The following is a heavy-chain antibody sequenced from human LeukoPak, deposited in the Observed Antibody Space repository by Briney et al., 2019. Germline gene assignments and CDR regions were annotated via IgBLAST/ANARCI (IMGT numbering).Heavy chain of an antibody. D-gene: IGHD2-2*01. CDR3: ARGFRESARPAAIRLIPVYMDV. CDR2: IYYSGST. Sequence: PSETLSLTCTVSGDSISSTNYYWGWIRQPPGKGLEWIGSIYYSGSTNYNPSLKSRVTISVDTSKNQFSLKLSSVTAADTAVYYCARGFRESARPAAIRLIPVYMDVWGKGTTVTVSS. CDR1: GDSISSTNYY. J-gene: IGHJ6*03. V-gene: IGHV4-39*07.